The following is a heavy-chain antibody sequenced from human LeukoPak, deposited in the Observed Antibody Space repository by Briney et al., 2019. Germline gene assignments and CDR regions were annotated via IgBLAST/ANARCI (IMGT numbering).Heavy chain of an antibody. CDR2: FNSDGITT. CDR1: GFTFSSYW. CDR3: ARGRYYFDS. J-gene: IGHJ4*02. V-gene: IGHV3-74*01. Sequence: PGGSLRLSCAASGFTFSSYWMHWVRQAPGKGLMWVSRFNSDGITTSYAASVKGRFTISRDNAKNTLYLQMNSLRAEDTAVYYCARGRYYFDSWGQGTLVTVSS.